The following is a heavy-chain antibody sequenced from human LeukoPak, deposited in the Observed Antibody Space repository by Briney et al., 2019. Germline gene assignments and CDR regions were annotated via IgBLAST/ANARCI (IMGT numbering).Heavy chain of an antibody. CDR2: IYYSGST. Sequence: SETLSLTCTVSGGSISSGGCYWSWMRQHPGKGLEWIGYIYYSGSTYYNPSLKSRVTISVDTSKNQFSLKLSSVTAADTAVYYCAIVRGSLRFLDYWGQGTLVTVSS. J-gene: IGHJ4*02. D-gene: IGHD3-3*01. V-gene: IGHV4-31*03. CDR1: GGSISSGGCY. CDR3: AIVRGSLRFLDY.